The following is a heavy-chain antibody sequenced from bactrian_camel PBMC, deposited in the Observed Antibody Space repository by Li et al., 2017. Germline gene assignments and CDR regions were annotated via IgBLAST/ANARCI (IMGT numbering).Heavy chain of an antibody. J-gene: IGHJ6*01. D-gene: IGHD2*01. CDR3: AGGKWRIDFAY. CDR1: RLASY. CDR2: TDSGGARS. Sequence: DVQLVESGGGSVQPGGSLVLSCAASRLASYMTWVRQGSGKGPEWIASTDSGGARSYYLDHVKGRFTISLDNAKNTVYLQLNSLKSEDSALYFCAGGKWRIDFAYWGQGTQVTVS. V-gene: IGHV3S40*01.